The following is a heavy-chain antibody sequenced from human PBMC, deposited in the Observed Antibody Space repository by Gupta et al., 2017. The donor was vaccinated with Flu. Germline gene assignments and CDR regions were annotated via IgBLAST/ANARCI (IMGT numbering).Heavy chain of an antibody. D-gene: IGHD3-10*01. Sequence: QVMLQESGPGLVKPSQTLSLTCAVSGGSLNNGGYYWSWIRQHPGGGLEWLGYIYYSGSAYYNPSLNSRASISLDTSKNQFSLRLTSVTATDTATYYCARDAYGSGHFDYWGQGILVTVSS. V-gene: IGHV4-31*11. CDR1: GGSLNNGGYY. CDR2: IYYSGSA. J-gene: IGHJ4*02. CDR3: ARDAYGSGHFDY.